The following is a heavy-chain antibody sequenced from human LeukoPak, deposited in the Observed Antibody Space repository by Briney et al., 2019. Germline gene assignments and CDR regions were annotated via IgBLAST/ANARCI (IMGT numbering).Heavy chain of an antibody. CDR2: IYSSGST. J-gene: IGHJ4*02. D-gene: IGHD1-26*01. CDR1: GASVSGSPYY. CDR3: ARSGGYGLIDY. V-gene: IGHV4-39*01. Sequence: SETLSLTCTVSGASVSGSPYYWGWIRQPPGKGLEWIGSIYSSGSTYYNASLQSRVTISIETSKNQISLRLNSVTAADTAIYYCARSGGYGLIDYWGQGTLVPVSS.